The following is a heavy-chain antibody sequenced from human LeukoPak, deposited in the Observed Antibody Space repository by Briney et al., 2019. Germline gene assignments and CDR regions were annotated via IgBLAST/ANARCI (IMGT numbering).Heavy chain of an antibody. J-gene: IGHJ4*02. CDR1: GFTFCSYA. CDR2: ISYDGSNK. D-gene: IGHD3-3*01. CDR3: ARGYDAYYFDY. V-gene: IGHV3-30-3*01. Sequence: QTGGSLRLLCAASGFTFCSYAMQWVRQAPGKGLEGVADISYDGSNKYYADSVKGRFTISRDNSKNTLYLQMNSLRAEDTAVYYCARGYDAYYFDYWGQGTLVTVSS.